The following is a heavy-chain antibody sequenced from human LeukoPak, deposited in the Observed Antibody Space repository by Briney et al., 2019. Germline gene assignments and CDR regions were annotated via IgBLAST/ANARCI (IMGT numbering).Heavy chain of an antibody. CDR3: ARGNDYYGSGRQSYFDP. CDR1: GGSISSYY. V-gene: IGHV4-59*01. Sequence: SETLSLTCTVSGGSISSYYWSWIRQPPGKGLEWIGYIYYSGSTNYNPSLKSRVTISVDTSKNQFSLKLTSVTAADTAFYYCARGNDYYGSGRQSYFDPWGQGTLVTVSS. J-gene: IGHJ5*02. CDR2: IYYSGST. D-gene: IGHD3-10*01.